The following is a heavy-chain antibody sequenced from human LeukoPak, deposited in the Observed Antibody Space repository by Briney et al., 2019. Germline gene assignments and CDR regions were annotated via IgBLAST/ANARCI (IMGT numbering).Heavy chain of an antibody. J-gene: IGHJ4*02. Sequence: GRSLRLSCAASGFTFSSYAIHWVRQAPGKGLEWVAVISSDGSNKYYADSVKGRFTISRDNSKITLYLQMNSLRAEDTAVYYCAKDFAEYSSSSSFDYWGQGTLVTVSS. CDR1: GFTFSSYA. CDR3: AKDFAEYSSSSSFDY. V-gene: IGHV3-30*04. CDR2: ISSDGSNK. D-gene: IGHD6-6*01.